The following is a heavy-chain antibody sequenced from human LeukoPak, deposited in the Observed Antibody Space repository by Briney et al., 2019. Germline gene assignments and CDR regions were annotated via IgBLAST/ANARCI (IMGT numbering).Heavy chain of an antibody. CDR3: ARKDIVVVPAAILPYYYYGMDV. CDR2: IIPIFGTA. V-gene: IGHV1-69*13. Sequence: SATVSCTASGGTFSSYAISWVRQAPGQGLEWMGGIIPIFGTANYAQKFQGRVTITADESTSTAYMELSSLRPEDTAVYYCARKDIVVVPAAILPYYYYGMDVWGQGTTVTVSS. CDR1: GGTFSSYA. J-gene: IGHJ6*02. D-gene: IGHD2-2*02.